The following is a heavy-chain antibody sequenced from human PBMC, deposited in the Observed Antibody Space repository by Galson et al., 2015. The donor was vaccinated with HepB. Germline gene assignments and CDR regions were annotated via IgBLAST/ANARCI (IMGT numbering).Heavy chain of an antibody. D-gene: IGHD2-15*01. CDR1: GYTFTDYD. CDR2: INPNSGGT. Sequence: SVKVSCKASGYTFTDYDLPWVRQSPGQGLEWMGWINPNSGGTNYAQKFQGRVTMTRDTSMSTAHMELKRLRFDDTAVYYCARGRKGVPSTLFLRGKYSMDVWGQGTTVTVSS. J-gene: IGHJ6*02. CDR3: ARGRKGVPSTLFLRGKYSMDV. V-gene: IGHV1-2*02.